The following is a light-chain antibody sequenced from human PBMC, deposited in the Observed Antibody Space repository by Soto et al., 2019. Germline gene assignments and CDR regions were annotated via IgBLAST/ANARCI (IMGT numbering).Light chain of an antibody. V-gene: IGKV3-15*01. J-gene: IGKJ1*01. CDR1: QSVSSN. CDR2: GAS. CDR3: QHYNNSPPCT. Sequence: EIVMTQSPATLSVSPGERATLSCRASQSVSSNLAWYQQKPGQAPRLLIYGASTRATGIPARFSGSGSRTDLTLTINSLLSEDFPVYYCQHYNNSPPCTFGQGPKVHMK.